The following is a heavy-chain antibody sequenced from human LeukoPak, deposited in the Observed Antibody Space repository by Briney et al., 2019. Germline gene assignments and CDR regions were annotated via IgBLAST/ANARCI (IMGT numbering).Heavy chain of an antibody. Sequence: GGSLRLSCAASGFTFSSYAMSWVRQAPGKGLEWISYISSSGKTTYYADSVKGRFTISRDNAKKLLYLQMNSLRAEDTAVYYCATPGIGAEGAGGFYLDAFDLWGQGTVVTVSS. CDR3: ATPGIGAEGAGGFYLDAFDL. CDR2: ISSSGKTT. D-gene: IGHD3-3*01. CDR1: GFTFSSYA. J-gene: IGHJ3*01. V-gene: IGHV3-48*04.